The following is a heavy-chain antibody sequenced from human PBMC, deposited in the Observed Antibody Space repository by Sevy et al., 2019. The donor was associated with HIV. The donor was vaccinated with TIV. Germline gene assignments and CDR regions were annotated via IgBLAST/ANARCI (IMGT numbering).Heavy chain of an antibody. CDR2: IYSGGNT. D-gene: IGHD3-22*01. CDR1: GFTVSSSY. Sequence: GGSLRLSCAASGFTVSSSYMSWVRQAPGKGLEWVSIIYSGGNTYYADSVKGRFTISRDNSKNTLYFQMNSLRAEDTAVYYCARAHHDSSGYYDYFDYWGQGILVTVSS. J-gene: IGHJ4*02. CDR3: ARAHHDSSGYYDYFDY. V-gene: IGHV3-53*01.